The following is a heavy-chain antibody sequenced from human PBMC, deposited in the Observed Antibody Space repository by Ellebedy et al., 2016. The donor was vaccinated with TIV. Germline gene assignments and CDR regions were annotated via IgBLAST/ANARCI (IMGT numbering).Heavy chain of an antibody. CDR2: LYSRGTT. J-gene: IGHJ3*02. V-gene: IGHV3-66*01. CDR3: ATRQYSYDSSGDYYGLGDAFDM. CDR1: GFNVSDKY. Sequence: GESLKISCAASGFNVSDKYVTWVRQAPGKGPEWVSVLYSRGTTYYADSVEGRFTISRDNSKNTLYLQMNSLRVEDTAVYYCATRQYSYDSSGDYYGLGDAFDMWGQGTMVTVSS. D-gene: IGHD3-22*01.